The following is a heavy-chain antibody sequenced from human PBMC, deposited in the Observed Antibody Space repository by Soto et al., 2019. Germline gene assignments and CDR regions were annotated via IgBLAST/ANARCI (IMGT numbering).Heavy chain of an antibody. J-gene: IGHJ3*02. CDR2: ISWNGGTK. D-gene: IGHD2-15*01. CDR3: AKVGPKWSSDAFDI. CDR1: GFTVDDESSEFIFGDYA. Sequence: EVQLVESGGGLVQPGRSLRLSCVGSGFTVDDESSEFIFGDYAIHWVRQPPGKGLEWVSSISWNGGTKGYADSVKGRFTISRDNAKSSLYLQMNSLRPEDTALYYCAKVGPKWSSDAFDIWGQGTMVTVSS. V-gene: IGHV3-9*01.